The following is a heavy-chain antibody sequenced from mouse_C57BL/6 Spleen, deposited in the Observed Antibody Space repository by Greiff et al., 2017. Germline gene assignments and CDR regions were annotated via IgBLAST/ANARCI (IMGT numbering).Heavy chain of an antibody. J-gene: IGHJ2*01. D-gene: IGHD1-1*01. Sequence: QVQLQQPSAELVIPGASVKLSCKASGYTFTSYWLHWVKQRPIQGLEWIGNIDPSDSETHYNQKFKDKATLTVDKSSCTAYMQLSSLTSEDAAVYYYARDYYGSIDYFHYWGQGTTLTVS. CDR2: IDPSDSET. V-gene: IGHV1-52*01. CDR1: GYTFTSYW. CDR3: ARDYYGSIDYFHY.